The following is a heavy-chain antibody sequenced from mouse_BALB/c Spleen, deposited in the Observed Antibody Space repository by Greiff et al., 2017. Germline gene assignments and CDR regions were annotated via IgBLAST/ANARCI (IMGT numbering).Heavy chain of an antibody. D-gene: IGHD3-3*01. Sequence: VQLKESGAELVRPGVSVKISCKGSGYTFTDYAMHWVKQSHAKSLEWIGVISTYYGDASYNQKFKGKATMTVDKSSSTAYMELARLTSEDSAIYYCAREGTGFAYWGQGTLVTVSA. CDR2: ISTYYGDA. V-gene: IGHV1S137*01. CDR1: GYTFTDYA. CDR3: AREGTGFAY. J-gene: IGHJ3*01.